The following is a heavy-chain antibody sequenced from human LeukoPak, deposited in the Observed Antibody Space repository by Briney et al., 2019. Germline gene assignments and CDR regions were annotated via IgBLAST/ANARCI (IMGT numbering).Heavy chain of an antibody. CDR1: GGSFSGYY. J-gene: IGHJ4*02. D-gene: IGHD4-17*01. CDR3: ARGQNYGDYYFDY. V-gene: IGHV4-34*01. Sequence: SETLSLTCAVYGGSFSGYYWSWIRQPPGKGLEWIGEINHSGSTNYNPSLKSRVTMSVDTSKNQFSLKLSSVTAADTAVYYCARGQNYGDYYFDYWGQGTLVTVSS. CDR2: INHSGST.